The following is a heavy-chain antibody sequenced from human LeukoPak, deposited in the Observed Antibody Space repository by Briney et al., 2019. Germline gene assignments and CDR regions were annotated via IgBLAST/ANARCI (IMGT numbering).Heavy chain of an antibody. D-gene: IGHD6-13*01. CDR3: ARDMSSSWLSARYYYYGMDV. CDR1: GYTFSNYG. CDR2: INPNNGNT. Sequence: ASVKVSCKASGYTFSNYGINWVRQAPGQGLEWMGLINPNNGNTKYAQKVQGRVTMTTDTSTDTAYMELRSLRSDDTAVYYCARDMSSSWLSARYYYYGMDVWGQGTTVTVSS. J-gene: IGHJ6*02. V-gene: IGHV1-18*01.